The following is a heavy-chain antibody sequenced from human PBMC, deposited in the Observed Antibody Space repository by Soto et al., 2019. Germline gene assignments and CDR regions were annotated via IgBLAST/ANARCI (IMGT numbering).Heavy chain of an antibody. CDR3: SRDGLDYASYFDY. V-gene: IGHV3-11*01. J-gene: IGHJ4*02. D-gene: IGHD4-17*01. CDR2: IDRSGSTM. CDR1: GFTFTDYY. Sequence: GGSLRLSCAASGFTFTDYYMSWIRQAPGKGLEWVSYIDRSGSTMYYADSVRGRFTISRDNAKNLLYLQMNSLRAEDTAVYYCSRDGLDYASYFDYWGQGSLVTVSS.